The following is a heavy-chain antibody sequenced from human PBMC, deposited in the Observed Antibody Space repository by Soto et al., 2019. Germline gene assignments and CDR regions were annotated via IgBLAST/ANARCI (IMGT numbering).Heavy chain of an antibody. V-gene: IGHV3-48*02. CDR3: ARDTYYDFWSGYYRGSYYYYGMDV. CDR1: GFTFSSYS. J-gene: IGHJ6*02. D-gene: IGHD3-3*01. CDR2: ISSGSSTI. Sequence: GGSLRLSCAASGFTFSSYSMNWVRQAPGKGLEWVSHISSGSSTIYYADSVKGRFTISRDNAKNSLYLQMNSLRDEDTAVYYCARDTYYDFWSGYYRGSYYYYGMDVWGQGTTVTVSS.